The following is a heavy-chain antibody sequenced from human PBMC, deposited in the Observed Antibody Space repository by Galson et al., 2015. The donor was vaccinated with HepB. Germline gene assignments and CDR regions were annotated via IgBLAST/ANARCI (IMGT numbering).Heavy chain of an antibody. CDR2: IYYSGNT. D-gene: IGHD3-22*01. V-gene: IGHV4-61*01. J-gene: IGHJ4*02. CDR1: GGSVSSGSYY. Sequence: TLSLTCTVSGGSVSSGSYYWSWIRQPPGKGLEWIGYIYYSGNTNYNPSLKSRVTISLDTSKNQFSLKLSSVTAADTAVYYCARGYYDSSGFDYWGQGTLVTVSS. CDR3: ARGYYDSSGFDY.